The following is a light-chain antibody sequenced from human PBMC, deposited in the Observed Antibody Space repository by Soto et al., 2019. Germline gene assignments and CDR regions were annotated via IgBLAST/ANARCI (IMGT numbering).Light chain of an antibody. Sequence: IQLTQSPSSLSASVGDRVTITCRASQGISSYLDWYQQKPGKAPNLLIYAASTLQSGVPSRFSGSGSGTDFTLTISSLQLEDFATYYCQQLNSYPWTFGQGTKVEIK. V-gene: IGKV1-9*01. J-gene: IGKJ1*01. CDR1: QGISSY. CDR2: AAS. CDR3: QQLNSYPWT.